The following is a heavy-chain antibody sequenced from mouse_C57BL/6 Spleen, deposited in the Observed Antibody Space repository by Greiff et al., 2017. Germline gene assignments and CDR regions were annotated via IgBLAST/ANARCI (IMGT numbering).Heavy chain of an antibody. D-gene: IGHD1-1*01. CDR3: ARANYYGSSHFDY. CDR1: GFTFTDYY. J-gene: IGHJ2*01. CDR2: IRNKANGYTT. Sequence: DVHLVESGGGLVQPGGSLSLSCAASGFTFTDYYMSWVRQPPGKALEWLGFIRNKANGYTTEYSASVKGRFTISRDNSQSILYLQMNALRAEDSATYYCARANYYGSSHFDYWGQGTTLTVSS. V-gene: IGHV7-3*01.